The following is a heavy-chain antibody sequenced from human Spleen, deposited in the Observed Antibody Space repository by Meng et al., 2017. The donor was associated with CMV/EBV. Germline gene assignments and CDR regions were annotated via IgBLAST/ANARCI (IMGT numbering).Heavy chain of an antibody. CDR3: ARGGFGDTSMVTELYFDY. D-gene: IGHD5-18*01. V-gene: IGHV4-34*01. CDR1: SDYY. Sequence: SDYYWSWIRQPPGKEQEWIGEINHSGGTNYHPSLKRRVTISVDTSKDQFSLKLNSGTAADTAVYYCARGGFGDTSMVTELYFDYWGQGTLVTVSS. CDR2: INHSGGT. J-gene: IGHJ4*02.